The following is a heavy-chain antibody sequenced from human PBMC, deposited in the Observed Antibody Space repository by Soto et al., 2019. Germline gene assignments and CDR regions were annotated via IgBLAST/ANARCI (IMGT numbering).Heavy chain of an antibody. V-gene: IGHV3-23*01. D-gene: IGHD6-19*01. CDR3: AKERYSISIAVAAGGRFDD. CDR2: ISGSGVST. CDR1: GINFGCHA. J-gene: IGHJ4*02. Sequence: PGESMRLPSSAPGINFGCHAMSRVLRANGKGLEWVSAISGSGVSTYYADSVKGRFTISRDNSKNTLYLQMNSLRAEDTAVYYCAKERYSISIAVAAGGRFDDLGQGTLVTFS.